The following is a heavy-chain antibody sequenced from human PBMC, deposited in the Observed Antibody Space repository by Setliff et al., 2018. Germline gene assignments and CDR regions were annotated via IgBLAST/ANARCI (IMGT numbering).Heavy chain of an antibody. CDR3: VPGRGS. D-gene: IGHD5-12*01. CDR2: ISNSGGEI. J-gene: IGHJ5*02. Sequence: GGSLRLSCAASGFTFNNYFMIWVRQAPGKGLEWVSSISNSGGEIHYADPVKGRFTISRDNPRSTLYLQMNSLRAEDTAVFYCVPGRGSWGQGALVTVSS. CDR1: GFTFNNYF. V-gene: IGHV3-23*01.